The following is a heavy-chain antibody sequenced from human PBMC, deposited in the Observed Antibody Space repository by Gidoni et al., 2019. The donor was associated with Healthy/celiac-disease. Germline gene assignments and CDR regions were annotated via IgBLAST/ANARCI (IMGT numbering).Heavy chain of an antibody. D-gene: IGHD3-3*01. CDR1: GGSISSYY. CDR3: ASPSTPYDFWSGTGDYYFDY. J-gene: IGHJ4*02. Sequence: QVQLQESGPGLVKPSETLSLTCTVSGGSISSYYCSWIRQPPGKGLEWIGYIYYSGSTNYNPSLKSRVTISVDTSKNQFSLKLSSVTAADTAVYYCASPSTPYDFWSGTGDYYFDYWGQGTLVTVSS. CDR2: IYYSGST. V-gene: IGHV4-59*01.